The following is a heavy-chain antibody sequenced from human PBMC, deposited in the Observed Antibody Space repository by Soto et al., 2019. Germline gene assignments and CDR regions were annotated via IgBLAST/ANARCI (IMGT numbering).Heavy chain of an antibody. CDR2: TNEDGSII. CDR3: TRDIGGWGAY. V-gene: IGHV3-74*01. D-gene: IGHD3-10*01. CDR1: GFTFSSYW. J-gene: IGHJ4*02. Sequence: EVQLVESGGGLVQPGGSLRLSCAASGFTFSSYWMHWVRQAPGKGLVWVSRTNEDGSIINHADSVKGRFTISRDNAKDILYLEMNSLRVEDTAVYYCTRDIGGWGAYWGQGALVTVSS.